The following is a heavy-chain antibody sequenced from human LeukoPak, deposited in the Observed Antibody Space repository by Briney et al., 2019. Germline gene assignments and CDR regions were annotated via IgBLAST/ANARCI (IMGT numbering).Heavy chain of an antibody. V-gene: IGHV1-69*13. CDR2: IVPNFGTP. CDR1: GGTFSIYA. Sequence: GASVKVSCKASGGTFSIYAISWVRQAPGQGLEWMGGIVPNFGTPNYAQKFQGRVTITADESTSTAYMELSSLRSEDMAVYYCASRGSGTYYNNYYYMDVWGKGTTVTVSS. CDR3: ASRGSGTYYNNYYYMDV. J-gene: IGHJ6*03. D-gene: IGHD3-10*01.